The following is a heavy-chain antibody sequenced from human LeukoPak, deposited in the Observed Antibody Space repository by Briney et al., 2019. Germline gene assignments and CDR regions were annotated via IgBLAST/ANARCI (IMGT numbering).Heavy chain of an antibody. CDR2: VYYGGNT. CDR3: ARQRADYFYHYLDV. Sequence: SETLSLTCTVSGGSISSTSYYWDWVRQPPGKGLEWIGNVYYGGNTFYNSSLESRVTISVDMSKNQFSLKLASLTAADTAVYYCARQRADYFYHYLDVWGKGTSVTVSS. J-gene: IGHJ6*03. CDR1: GGSISSTSYY. V-gene: IGHV4-39*01.